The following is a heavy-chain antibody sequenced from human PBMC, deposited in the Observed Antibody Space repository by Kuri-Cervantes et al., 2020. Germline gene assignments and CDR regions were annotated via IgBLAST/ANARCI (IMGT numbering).Heavy chain of an antibody. J-gene: IGHJ6*03. Sequence: GESLKISCAASGFTFSDYYMSWIRQAPGKGLEWVSYISSSGSTIYYADSVKGRFTISRDNAKNSLYLQMNSLRAEDTAVYYCARGVDICSGGTCYPNYYYYYMDVWGKGTTVTVSS. CDR3: ARGVDICSGGTCYPNYYYYYMDV. D-gene: IGHD2-15*01. CDR1: GFTFSDYY. CDR2: ISSSGSTI. V-gene: IGHV3-11*01.